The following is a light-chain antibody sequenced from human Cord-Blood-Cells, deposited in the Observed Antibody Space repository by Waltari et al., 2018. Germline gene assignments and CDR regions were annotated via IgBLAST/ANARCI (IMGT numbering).Light chain of an antibody. CDR1: SSDVGSYNL. J-gene: IGLJ1*01. Sequence: QSALTQPASVSGSPGQSITISCTGTSSDVGSYNLVSWYQQHPGKAPKRMIYEGRKRPSGVSDRFSGSKSGNTASLTIAGLQAEDEADYYGCSYAGSSYVFGTGTKVTVL. CDR3: CSYAGSSYV. CDR2: EGR. V-gene: IGLV2-23*01.